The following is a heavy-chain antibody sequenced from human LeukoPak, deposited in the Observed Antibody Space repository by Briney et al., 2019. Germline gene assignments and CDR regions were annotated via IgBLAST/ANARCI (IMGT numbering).Heavy chain of an antibody. V-gene: IGHV1-69*04. D-gene: IGHD2-15*01. J-gene: IGHJ6*02. Sequence: GSSVKVSCKVSGGTFSSYAISWVRQAPGQGLEWMGRIIPIFGIANYAQKFQGRVTITADKSTSTAYMELSSLRSEDTAVYYCARDCSGGSCYYYYGMDVWGQGTTVTVSS. CDR2: IIPIFGIA. CDR1: GGTFSSYA. CDR3: ARDCSGGSCYYYYGMDV.